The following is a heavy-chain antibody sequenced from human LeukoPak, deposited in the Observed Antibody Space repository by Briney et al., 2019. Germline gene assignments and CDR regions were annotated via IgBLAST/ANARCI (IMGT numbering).Heavy chain of an antibody. CDR1: GFTFSSYW. CDR3: ARDRERSGYYY. J-gene: IGHJ4*02. Sequence: GGSLRLSCVVSGFTFSSYWRSWVRQAPGKGLEWVANIKQDGSEKNYVDSVKGRFTISRDNAKNSLYLQMNSLRAEDTAVYYCARDRERSGYYYWGQGTLVTVSS. V-gene: IGHV3-7*01. D-gene: IGHD3-22*01. CDR2: IKQDGSEK.